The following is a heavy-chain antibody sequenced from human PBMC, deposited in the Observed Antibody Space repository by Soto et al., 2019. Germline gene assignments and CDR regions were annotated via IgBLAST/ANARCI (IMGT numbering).Heavy chain of an antibody. CDR3: ARVMDATEGSMGDYDYIWGSYRNFDY. D-gene: IGHD3-16*02. CDR1: GYTFTSYG. V-gene: IGHV1-18*01. J-gene: IGHJ4*02. CDR2: ISAYNGNT. Sequence: ASVKVSCKASGYTFTSYGISWVRQAPGQGLEWMGWISAYNGNTNYAQKLQGRVTMTTDTSTSTAYMERRSLRSDDTAVYYCARVMDATEGSMGDYDYIWGSYRNFDYWGQGTLVTVSS.